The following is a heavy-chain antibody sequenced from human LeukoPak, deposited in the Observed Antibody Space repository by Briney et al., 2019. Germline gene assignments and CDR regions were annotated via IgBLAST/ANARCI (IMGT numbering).Heavy chain of an antibody. CDR1: GIPFSSYA. CDR2: ISGSGGRT. Sequence: GGSLRLSCAASGIPFSSYAMSWVRQAPGKGLDWVSAISGSGGRTYYADSVKGRFTISRDNSKNTLCLQMGSLRAEDMAVYYCAREPYHVSSGYVSIWGQGTVVTVSS. J-gene: IGHJ4*02. CDR3: AREPYHVSSGYVSI. D-gene: IGHD3-22*01. V-gene: IGHV3-23*01.